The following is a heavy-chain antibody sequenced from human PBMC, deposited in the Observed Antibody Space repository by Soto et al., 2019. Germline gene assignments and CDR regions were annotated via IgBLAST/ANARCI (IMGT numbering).Heavy chain of an antibody. CDR3: VRDGWYSIQAPY. D-gene: IGHD6-19*01. Sequence: QVQLVESGGGVVQPGRSLRLSCAASGFTFSSHGMHWVRQAPGKGLEWVAVIWYDGSNKYYADSVKGRFTTSRDDSKNMVYLQINSLRAEDTAVYYCVRDGWYSIQAPYWGQGTLVTVSS. CDR1: GFTFSSHG. V-gene: IGHV3-33*01. J-gene: IGHJ4*02. CDR2: IWYDGSNK.